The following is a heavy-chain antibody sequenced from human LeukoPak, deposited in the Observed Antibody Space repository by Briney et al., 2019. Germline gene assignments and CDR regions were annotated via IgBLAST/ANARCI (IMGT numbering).Heavy chain of an antibody. J-gene: IGHJ3*02. CDR1: GYTFTGYY. CDR2: INPNSGGT. D-gene: IGHD1-1*01. CDR3: ARFPSPYNCNDARFAFDI. V-gene: IGHV1-2*02. Sequence: ASVKVCCKASGYTFTGYYMHWVRQAPGQGLEWMGWINPNSGGTNYAQKFQGRVTMTRDTSISTAYMELSRLRSDDTAVYYCARFPSPYNCNDARFAFDIWGQGTMVTVSS.